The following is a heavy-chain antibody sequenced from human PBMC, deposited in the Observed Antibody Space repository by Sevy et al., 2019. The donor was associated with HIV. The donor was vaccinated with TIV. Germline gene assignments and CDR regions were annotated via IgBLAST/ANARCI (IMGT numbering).Heavy chain of an antibody. CDR3: ARDREEWGLGYLGY. V-gene: IGHV3-33*01. CDR1: GFTFSNFG. Sequence: GGSLRLSCAASGFTFSNFGMHWARQAPGGGLEWVAIVYYDGKNTYYADSVKGRFSISRDKSKNILYLQMNSLRAEDTAVYYCARDREEWGLGYLGYWGQGTLVTVSS. J-gene: IGHJ4*02. D-gene: IGHD1-26*01. CDR2: VYYDGKNT.